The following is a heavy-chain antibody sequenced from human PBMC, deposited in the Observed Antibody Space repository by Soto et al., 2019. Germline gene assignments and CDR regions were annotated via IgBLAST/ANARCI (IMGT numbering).Heavy chain of an antibody. CDR3: ARDRYGGSGTTKENDY. Sequence: QVQLVESGGGVVQPGRSLTLSCVASGFTFSGHGMHWVRQAPGKGLEWVAATSSDGSNKYYADSVKGRFTVSRDNSKNTLYLHMSSLGGEDTAVYYCARDRYGGSGTTKENDYWGQGTLVSVSS. D-gene: IGHD1-7*01. J-gene: IGHJ4*02. CDR2: TSSDGSNK. CDR1: GFTFSGHG. V-gene: IGHV3-30*03.